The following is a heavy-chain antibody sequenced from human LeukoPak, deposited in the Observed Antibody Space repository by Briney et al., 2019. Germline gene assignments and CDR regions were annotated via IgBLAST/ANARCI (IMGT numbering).Heavy chain of an antibody. D-gene: IGHD2-21*02. V-gene: IGHV3-21*01. CDR3: FGLVPATPQHFQSYMDV. CDR2: ISTSSRYI. CDR1: GFTFSRFS. Sequence: PGGSLRLSCAGSGFTFSRFSMNWVRQAPGKGLEWVSSISTSSRYIYYADSVKGRFTISRDNAKTSLYLEMNSLRVEDTAIYHCFGLVPATPQHFQSYMDVWGKGTTVTVSS. J-gene: IGHJ6*03.